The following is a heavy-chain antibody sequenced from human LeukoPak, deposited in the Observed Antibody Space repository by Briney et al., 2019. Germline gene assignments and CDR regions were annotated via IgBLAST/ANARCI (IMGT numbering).Heavy chain of an antibody. J-gene: IGHJ6*03. CDR3: ARWAVVPAASFLSVVNYYYYYYMDV. Sequence: PGGSLRLSCAASGFTFSSYWMSWVRQAPGKGLEWVANIKQDGSEKYYVDSVKGRFTISRDNAKNSLYLQMNSLRAEDTAVYYCARWAVVPAASFLSVVNYYYYYYMDVWGKGTTVTVSS. D-gene: IGHD2-2*01. V-gene: IGHV3-7*01. CDR2: IKQDGSEK. CDR1: GFTFSSYW.